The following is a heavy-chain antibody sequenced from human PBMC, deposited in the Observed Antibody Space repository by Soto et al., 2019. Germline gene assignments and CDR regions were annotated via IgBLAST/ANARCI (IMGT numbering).Heavy chain of an antibody. D-gene: IGHD2-2*01. CDR1: AFTFSNYA. V-gene: IGHV3-23*01. CDR3: AKAGRGVPADHWDY. CDR2: ISGSGSGT. Sequence: EVQLLESGGALVQPGGSLRLSCAASAFTFSNYAMSWVRQAPGKGLEWVSAISGSGSGTYYADSVRGRFTISRDNSKNTLYLQLNSLRADDTAVYYCAKAGRGVPADHWDYWGQGTLVTVSS. J-gene: IGHJ4*02.